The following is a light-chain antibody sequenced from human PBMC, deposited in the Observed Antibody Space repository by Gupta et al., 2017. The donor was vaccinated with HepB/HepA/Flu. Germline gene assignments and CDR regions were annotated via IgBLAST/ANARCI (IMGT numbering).Light chain of an antibody. CDR3: RQALQTPRT. CDR2: LGS. V-gene: IGKV2-28*01. J-gene: IGKJ1*01. Sequence: DIVMTQSPLSLPVTPGEPASISCRSSQSLLHSNGYNYLDWYLQKPGQSPQLLIYLGSTRASGVPDRFTGSGSGADFTLKINRVEAEDVGVYYCRQALQTPRTFGQGTKVEIK. CDR1: QSLLHSNGYNY.